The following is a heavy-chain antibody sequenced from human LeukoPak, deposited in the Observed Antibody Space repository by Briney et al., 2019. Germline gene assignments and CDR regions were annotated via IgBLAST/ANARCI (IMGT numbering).Heavy chain of an antibody. D-gene: IGHD3-22*01. J-gene: IGHJ4*02. CDR1: GFTFSSYG. CDR2: IWYDGSNK. CDR3: ARDPSSYYDSSAYAPPDY. Sequence: PGRSLRLSCAASGFTFSSYGMHWVRQAPGKGLEWVAVIWYDGSNKYYAASVKGRFTLSRDNSKNMLFLQMSSLRAEDTAVYYCARDPSSYYDSSAYAPPDYWGQGTLVTVSS. V-gene: IGHV3-33*01.